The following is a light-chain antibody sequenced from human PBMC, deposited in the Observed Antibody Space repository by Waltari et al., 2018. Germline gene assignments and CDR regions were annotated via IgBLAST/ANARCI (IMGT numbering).Light chain of an antibody. Sequence: QSVLTQPPSVSAAPGQRVTIPCPGGRPNLVNDYLSWYRQYPGTAPKLLIYDNSERPSGIPGRFSGSKSGTSATLDITGLQAGDEADYYCGTWDSSLSGAVFGGGTHLTVL. CDR3: GTWDSSLSGAV. V-gene: IGLV1-51*01. CDR1: RPNLVNDY. CDR2: DNS. J-gene: IGLJ7*01.